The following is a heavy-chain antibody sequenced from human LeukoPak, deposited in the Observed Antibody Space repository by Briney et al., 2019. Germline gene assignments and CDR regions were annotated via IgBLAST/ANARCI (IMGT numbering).Heavy chain of an antibody. CDR2: IYSSGST. CDR3: ARLAPNKYYFYYMDV. CDR1: RASITSGSYY. J-gene: IGHJ6*03. Sequence: SETLSLTCTVSRASITSGSYYWSWIRQPAGKGLEWIGRIYSSGSTNYNSSLMSRVTISVDTSNNQLSLNLTSVTAADTAVYYCARLAPNKYYFYYMDVWGKGPRSPSP. V-gene: IGHV4-61*02. D-gene: IGHD1/OR15-1a*01.